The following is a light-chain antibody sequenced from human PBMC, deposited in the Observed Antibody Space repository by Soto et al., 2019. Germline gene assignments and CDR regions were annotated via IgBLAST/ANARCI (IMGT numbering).Light chain of an antibody. J-gene: IGKJ1*01. CDR2: GVS. CDR1: QTGSNSY. V-gene: IGKV3-20*01. Sequence: ALTQSPGTLSLSPGERATLACRASQTGSNSYLAWYQQKSGQAPRLLIYGVSTRATGTPDRFSGSGSGTEFTLTTRRLEPEDFAVYYCQQYDSSPRTFGQGTKVDIK. CDR3: QQYDSSPRT.